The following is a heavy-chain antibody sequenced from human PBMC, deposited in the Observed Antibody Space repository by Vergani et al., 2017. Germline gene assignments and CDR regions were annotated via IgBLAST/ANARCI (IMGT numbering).Heavy chain of an antibody. CDR2: INPNSGGT. J-gene: IGHJ4*02. CDR1: GFIFTDYY. D-gene: IGHD6-19*01. V-gene: IGHV1-2*02. Sequence: QVQLVQSGAELKKPGASVRVSCKASGFIFTDYYMHWVRQAPGQGLEWMGWINPNSGGTNYAQKFQGRVTMTRDTSISTAYMELSRLRSDDTAVYYCARGQWLPTLSFDYWGQGTLVTVSS. CDR3: ARGQWLPTLSFDY.